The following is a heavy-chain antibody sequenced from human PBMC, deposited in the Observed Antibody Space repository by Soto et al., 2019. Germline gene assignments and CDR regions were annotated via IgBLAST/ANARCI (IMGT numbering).Heavy chain of an antibody. V-gene: IGHV3-21*01. Sequence: EVQLVESGGGLVKPGGSLRLSCAASGFTFSSYSTNWVRQAPGKGLEWVSSISSSSSYIYYADSVKGRFTISRDNAKNSLYLQMNSLRAEDTAVYYCARAGYSYGYHKDYYYYGMDVWGQGTTVTVSS. J-gene: IGHJ6*02. CDR3: ARAGYSYGYHKDYYYYGMDV. D-gene: IGHD5-18*01. CDR2: ISSSSSYI. CDR1: GFTFSSYS.